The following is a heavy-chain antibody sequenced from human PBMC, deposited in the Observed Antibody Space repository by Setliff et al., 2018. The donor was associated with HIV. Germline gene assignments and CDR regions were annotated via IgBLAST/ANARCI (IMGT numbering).Heavy chain of an antibody. J-gene: IGHJ3*02. CDR1: GFTFSRYE. V-gene: IGHV3-48*03. Sequence: PGGSLRLSCAASGFTFSRYEMNWVRQAPGKGLEWLSYISRDGDTIYYADSVKGRFTVSRDDTKNSLYLQMSSLRAEDTAIYYSASEVCRHSGGYCYDSYAFDIWGQGTLVTVSS. CDR2: ISRDGDTI. CDR3: ASEVCRHSGGYCYDSYAFDI. D-gene: IGHD3-22*01.